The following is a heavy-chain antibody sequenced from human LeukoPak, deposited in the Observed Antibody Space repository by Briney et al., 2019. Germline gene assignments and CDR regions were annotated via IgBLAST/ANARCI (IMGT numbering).Heavy chain of an antibody. CDR1: GFTFSTYA. J-gene: IGHJ5*02. Sequence: GGSLRLSCAASGFTFSTYAMTWVRQAPGKGLEWVSTISGSGGSTYYADSVKGRFTISRDNSNNTLYLQMNSLRAEDSAVYSCAKDHDYGDRNWFDPWGQGTLVTVSS. CDR2: ISGSGGST. V-gene: IGHV3-23*01. CDR3: AKDHDYGDRNWFDP. D-gene: IGHD4-17*01.